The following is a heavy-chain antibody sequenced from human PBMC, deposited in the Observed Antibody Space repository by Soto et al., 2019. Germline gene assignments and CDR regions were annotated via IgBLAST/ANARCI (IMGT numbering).Heavy chain of an antibody. CDR2: ISYDGSNK. CDR1: GFTFSSYA. J-gene: IGHJ4*02. CDR3: ARDLTPSMIVVVAPLNS. Sequence: QVQLVESGGGVVQPGRSLRLSCAASGFTFSSYAMHWVRQAPGKGLEWVAVISYDGSNKYYADSVKGRFSISRDNSKNTLYLQMNSLRAEDTAVYYCARDLTPSMIVVVAPLNSWGQGTLVTVSS. D-gene: IGHD3-22*01. V-gene: IGHV3-30-3*01.